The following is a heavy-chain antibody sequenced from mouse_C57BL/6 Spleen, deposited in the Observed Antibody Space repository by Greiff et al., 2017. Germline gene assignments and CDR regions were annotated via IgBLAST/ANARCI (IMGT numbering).Heavy chain of an antibody. D-gene: IGHD4-1*01. CDR3: ARVGGTNYFDY. J-gene: IGHJ2*01. CDR2: IDPEDGET. Sequence: EVQLQQSGAELVKPGASVKLSCTASGFNIKDYYMHWVKQRTEQGLEWIGRIDPEDGETKYAPKLQGKATITADTTSNTAYLQLSSLTAEDTAVYYCARVGGTNYFDYWGQGTTLTVSS. V-gene: IGHV14-2*01. CDR1: GFNIKDYY.